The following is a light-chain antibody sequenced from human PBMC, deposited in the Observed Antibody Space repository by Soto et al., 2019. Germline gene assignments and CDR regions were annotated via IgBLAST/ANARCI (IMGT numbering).Light chain of an antibody. CDR1: QSISSW. J-gene: IGKJ1*01. V-gene: IGKV1-5*01. CDR2: DAS. CDR3: QQYNSYSGRT. Sequence: DIPMTQSPSTLSASVGDRVTITCRASQSISSWLAWYQQKPGKAPKLLIYDASSLESGVPSRFSGSGSGTEFTLTISSLQPDDFAAYYCQQYNSYSGRTFGQGTKVEIK.